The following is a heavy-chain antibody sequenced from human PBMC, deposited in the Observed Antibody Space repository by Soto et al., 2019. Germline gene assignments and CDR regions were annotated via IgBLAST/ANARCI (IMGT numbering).Heavy chain of an antibody. CDR2: IYHSGGT. Sequence: PSETLSLTCAVSGGPITSGGYSWSWIRQPPGKGLEWIGYIYHSGGTYYNPSLKSRVTLSIDRTKKQFSLKLKSVTAADTAVYFCARTMTPSGWFDPWGQGTLVTVSS. CDR3: ARTMTPSGWFDP. CDR1: GGPITSGGYS. V-gene: IGHV4-30-2*01. J-gene: IGHJ5*02. D-gene: IGHD4-17*01.